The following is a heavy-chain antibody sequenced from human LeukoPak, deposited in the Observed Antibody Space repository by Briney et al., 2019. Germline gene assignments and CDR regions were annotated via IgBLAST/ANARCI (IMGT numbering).Heavy chain of an antibody. V-gene: IGHV3-64*01. D-gene: IGHD2-21*01. Sequence: GGSLRLSCAASGFAFSAYPMHWVRQAPGRGLESVSAISGSGTSTYYANSVKGRFTISRDNSKNTPDLQMGSLRVEDMAVYYCARETKGDYDFWGQGTLVTVSS. CDR1: GFAFSAYP. CDR3: ARETKGDYDF. J-gene: IGHJ4*02. CDR2: ISGSGTST.